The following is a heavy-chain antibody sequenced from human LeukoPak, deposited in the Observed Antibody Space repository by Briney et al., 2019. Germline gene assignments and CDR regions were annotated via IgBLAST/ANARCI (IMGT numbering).Heavy chain of an antibody. D-gene: IGHD3-10*01. Sequence: ASVKVSCKASGYSFVLYGISWVRQAPGQGLEWMGWINTNTGNPTYAQGFTGRFVFSLDTSVSTAYLQISSLKAEDTAVYYCARDPNYYGSGSYYNHWGQGTLVTVSS. V-gene: IGHV7-4-1*02. CDR1: GYSFVLYG. CDR2: INTNTGNP. CDR3: ARDPNYYGSGSYYNH. J-gene: IGHJ4*02.